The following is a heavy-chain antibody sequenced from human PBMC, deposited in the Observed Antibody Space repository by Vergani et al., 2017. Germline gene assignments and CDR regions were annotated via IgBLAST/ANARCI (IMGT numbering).Heavy chain of an antibody. V-gene: IGHV4-39*02. Sequence: QLQLQESGPGLVKPSETLSLTCSVSGGSIRSSNYYWGWIRQPPGKGLEWIGTIYYSGSTYYNPSLKSRVTISVDTSKNQFSLKLSSVTAADTAVYYCAREYSSSVGFLAYWGQGTLVTVST. CDR3: AREYSSSVGFLAY. D-gene: IGHD6-6*01. J-gene: IGHJ4*02. CDR1: GGSIRSSNYY. CDR2: IYYSGST.